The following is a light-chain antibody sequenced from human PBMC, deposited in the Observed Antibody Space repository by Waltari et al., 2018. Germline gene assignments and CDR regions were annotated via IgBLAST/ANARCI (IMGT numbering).Light chain of an antibody. CDR2: GAS. J-gene: IGKJ1*01. Sequence: EIVMTQSPDALSVSPGESATLSCRASESVGSALAWYQQRPGQPPRLLIYGASTRATGIPARFSGSGSGTEFTLTISSLQSEDFAVYYCQQYNNWLGTFGQGTKVEIK. CDR1: ESVGSA. CDR3: QQYNNWLGT. V-gene: IGKV3-15*01.